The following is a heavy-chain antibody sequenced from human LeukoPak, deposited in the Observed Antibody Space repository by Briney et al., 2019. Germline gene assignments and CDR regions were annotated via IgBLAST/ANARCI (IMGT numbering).Heavy chain of an antibody. CDR3: ARVYSNYGPFDY. CDR1: GGSISSSSYY. D-gene: IGHD4-11*01. CDR2: IYYSGST. V-gene: IGHV4-39*01. J-gene: IGHJ4*02. Sequence: SETLSLTCTVSGGSISSSSYYWGWIRQPPGKGLEWIGSIYYSGSTYYNPSLKSRVTISVDTSKNQFSLKLSSVTAADTAVYYCARVYSNYGPFDYWGQGTLVTVSP.